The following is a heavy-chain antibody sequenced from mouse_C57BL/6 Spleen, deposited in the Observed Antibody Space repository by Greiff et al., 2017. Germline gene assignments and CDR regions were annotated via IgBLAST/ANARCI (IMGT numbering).Heavy chain of an antibody. Sequence: QVQLQQPGAELVRPGTSVKLSCKASGYTFTSYWMHWVKQRPGQGLEWIGVIDPSDSYTNYNQKFKGKATLPLDTSSSTAYMQRSSLTSEDSAVYYCARRGYYDSSFDYWGQGTTLTVSS. CDR3: ARRGYYDSSFDY. J-gene: IGHJ2*01. D-gene: IGHD1-1*01. CDR1: GYTFTSYW. V-gene: IGHV1-59*01. CDR2: IDPSDSYT.